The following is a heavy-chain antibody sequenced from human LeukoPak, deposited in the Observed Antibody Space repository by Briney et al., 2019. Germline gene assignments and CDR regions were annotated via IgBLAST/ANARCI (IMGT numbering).Heavy chain of an antibody. D-gene: IGHD1-26*01. V-gene: IGHV4-4*09. CDR3: ARLGSYHDF. CDR2: IHSSGGS. Sequence: SETLSLTCTVSGASISNYYWSWIRQTPEKGLEWMGHIHSSGGSSYYPSLKSRLTLSIDTSRNQLSLKLPSVTAAVTAVYFCARLGSYHDFWGQGALVTVSS. CDR1: GASISNYY. J-gene: IGHJ4*02.